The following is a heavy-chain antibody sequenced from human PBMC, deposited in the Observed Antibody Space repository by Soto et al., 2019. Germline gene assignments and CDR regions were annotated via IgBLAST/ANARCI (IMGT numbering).Heavy chain of an antibody. CDR1: GGTFSSYT. D-gene: IGHD4-17*01. CDR3: ARGRGLNGDYFDWYFDL. V-gene: IGHV1-69*02. CDR2: IIPILGIA. Sequence: GASVKVSCKASGGTFSSYTISWVRQAPGQGLEWMGRIIPILGIANYAQKFQGRVTITADKSTSTAYMELSSLRSEDTAVYYCARGRGLNGDYFDWYFDLWGRGTLVTVSS. J-gene: IGHJ2*01.